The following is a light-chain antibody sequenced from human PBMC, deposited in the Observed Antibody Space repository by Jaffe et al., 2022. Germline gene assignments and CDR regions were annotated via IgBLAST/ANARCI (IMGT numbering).Light chain of an antibody. CDR3: GTWDTSLSAWV. CDR2: DNN. Sequence: QSVLTQPPSVSATPGQRVTISCSGSSSNIGNNYVSWYQQVPGTAPKLLIYDNNKRPSGIPDRFSGSKSGTSATLGITGLQTGDEADYYCGTWDTSLSAWVFGGGTKLTVL. J-gene: IGLJ3*02. CDR1: SSNIGNNY. V-gene: IGLV1-51*01.